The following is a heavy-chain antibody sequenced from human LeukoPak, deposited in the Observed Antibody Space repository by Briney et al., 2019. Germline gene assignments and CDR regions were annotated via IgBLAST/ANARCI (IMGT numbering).Heavy chain of an antibody. J-gene: IGHJ4*02. CDR3: TIDWRHMAFDY. CDR2: IRSDGSTT. Sequence: PGGSLRLSCAASGFSFSTYGMHWVRQAPGKGLEWVSRIRSDGSTTDYADSVKGRFTISRDNAKNTLYLQMNSLRVEDTAVYYCTIDWRHMAFDYWGQGTLVTVSS. D-gene: IGHD3-3*01. V-gene: IGHV3-74*01. CDR1: GFSFSTYG.